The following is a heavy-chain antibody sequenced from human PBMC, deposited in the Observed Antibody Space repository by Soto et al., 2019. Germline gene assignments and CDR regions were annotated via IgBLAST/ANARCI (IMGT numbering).Heavy chain of an antibody. CDR1: GFTFSDYY. J-gene: IGHJ4*02. Sequence: VGSLRLSCAASGFTFSDYYMSWIRQAPGKGLEWVSYISSSGSTIYYADSVKGRFTISRDNAKNSLYLQMNSLRAEDTAVYYCARGPYDYVWGSDPPHFDYWGQGTLVTVSS. CDR2: ISSSGSTI. CDR3: ARGPYDYVWGSDPPHFDY. V-gene: IGHV3-11*01. D-gene: IGHD3-16*02.